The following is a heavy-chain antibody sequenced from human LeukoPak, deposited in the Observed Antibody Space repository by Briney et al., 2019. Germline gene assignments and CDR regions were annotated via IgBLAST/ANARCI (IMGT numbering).Heavy chain of an antibody. Sequence: GGSLRLSCAASGFSFSSYGMHWVRQAPGKGLEWVAFIRYDGNNKYDADSVKGRFTISRDNSKNTLYLQMNSLRPEDTAMYYCAKGGYGDIVVVTVPDYWGQGTLVTVSS. J-gene: IGHJ4*02. D-gene: IGHD2-21*02. CDR3: AKGGYGDIVVVTVPDY. CDR2: IRYDGNNK. V-gene: IGHV3-30*02. CDR1: GFSFSSYG.